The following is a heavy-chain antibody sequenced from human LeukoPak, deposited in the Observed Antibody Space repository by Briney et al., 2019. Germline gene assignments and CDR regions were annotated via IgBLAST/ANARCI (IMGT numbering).Heavy chain of an antibody. J-gene: IGHJ6*02. CDR1: GFTFSSYA. Sequence: GGSLRLSCAASGFTFSSYAMSWVRQAPGKGLEWVSAISGSGGSTYYADSVKGRFTISRDNSKNTPYLQMNSLRAEDTAVYYCAKAPTMYSSSWFSPNVWGQGTTVTVSS. V-gene: IGHV3-23*01. D-gene: IGHD6-13*01. CDR3: AKAPTMYSSSWFSPNV. CDR2: ISGSGGST.